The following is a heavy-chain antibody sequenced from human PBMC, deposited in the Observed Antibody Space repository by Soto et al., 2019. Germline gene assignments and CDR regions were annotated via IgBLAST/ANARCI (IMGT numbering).Heavy chain of an antibody. J-gene: IGHJ4*02. CDR3: AHSHDYGDYAPFDY. V-gene: IGHV2-5*02. CDR2: IYWDDDK. D-gene: IGHD4-17*01. CDR1: GLSVSDSGVG. Sequence: QITLKESGPTLMKPTETLTLTCTVSGLSVSDSGVGVGWIRQPPGKALEWLAIIYWDDDKRYSPSLKSRLTIPKDTAKHPVVITLTNMGPMDTAKYFCAHSHDYGDYAPFDYWGQGTLVIVSS.